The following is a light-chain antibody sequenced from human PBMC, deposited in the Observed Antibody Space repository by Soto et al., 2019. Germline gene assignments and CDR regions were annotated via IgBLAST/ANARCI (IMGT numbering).Light chain of an antibody. CDR1: SRDVGGHDY. J-gene: IGLJ2*01. Sequence: QSALTQPPSASGSPGQSVTISCTGTSRDVGGHDYVSWYQQHPGKAPKLLIYELSKRPSGVPDRFSGFKSGNTASLTVSGLQAEDEADYYCSSYVTGNSLIFGGGTKVTVL. CDR2: ELS. V-gene: IGLV2-8*01. CDR3: SSYVTGNSLI.